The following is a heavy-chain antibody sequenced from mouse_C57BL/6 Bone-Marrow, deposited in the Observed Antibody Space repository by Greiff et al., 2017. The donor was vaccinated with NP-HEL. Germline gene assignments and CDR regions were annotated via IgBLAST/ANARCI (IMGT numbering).Heavy chain of an antibody. CDR2: IYPRSGIT. J-gene: IGHJ4*01. CDR3: ARWCYGSRCAMDY. V-gene: IGHV1-81*01. Sequence: VQLQQSGAELARPGASVKLSCKASGYTFTSYGISWVKQRTGQGLEWIGEIYPRSGITYYNEKFKGKATLTADKSSSTAYMELRSLTSEDSAVYFCARWCYGSRCAMDYWGQGTSVTVSS. D-gene: IGHD1-1*01. CDR1: GYTFTSYG.